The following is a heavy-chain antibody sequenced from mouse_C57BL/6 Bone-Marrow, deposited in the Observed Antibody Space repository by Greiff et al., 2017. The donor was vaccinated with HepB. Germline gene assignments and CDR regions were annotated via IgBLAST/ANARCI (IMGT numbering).Heavy chain of an antibody. Sequence: EVQRVESGGGLVQPKGSLKLSCAASGFSFNTYAMNWVRQAPGKGLEWVARIRSKSNNYATYYADSVKDRFTISRDDSESMLYLQMNNLKTEDTAMYYCVSQGPDGYYPYYAMDYWGQGTSVTVSS. D-gene: IGHD2-3*01. V-gene: IGHV10-1*01. CDR2: IRSKSNNYAT. CDR1: GFSFNTYA. CDR3: VSQGPDGYYPYYAMDY. J-gene: IGHJ4*01.